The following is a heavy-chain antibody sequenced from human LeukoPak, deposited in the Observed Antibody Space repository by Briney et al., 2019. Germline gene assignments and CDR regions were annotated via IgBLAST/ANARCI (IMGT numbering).Heavy chain of an antibody. CDR3: ARGGLELRSLDY. Sequence: APVKVSCKASGGTFSSYAISWVRQAPGQGLEWMGGIIPIFGTANYAQKFQGRVTITTDESTSTAYMELSSLRSEDTAVYYCARGGLELRSLDYWGQGTLVTVSS. V-gene: IGHV1-69*05. CDR2: IIPIFGTA. CDR1: GGTFSSYA. D-gene: IGHD1-7*01. J-gene: IGHJ4*02.